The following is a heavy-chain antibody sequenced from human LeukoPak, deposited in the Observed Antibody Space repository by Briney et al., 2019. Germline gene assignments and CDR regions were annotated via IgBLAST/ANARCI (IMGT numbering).Heavy chain of an antibody. D-gene: IGHD6-6*01. V-gene: IGHV3-73*01. CDR2: IRNKANNYAT. Sequence: PGGSLRLSCAASGFTFSVSAIYWVRQASGKGLEWIGRIRNKANNYATVYAASVKGRFTISREDSKNTAYLQMNSLKTEDTAVYYCTYTSSSGVVYWGQGALVTVSS. CDR3: TYTSSSGVVY. CDR1: GFTFSVSA. J-gene: IGHJ4*02.